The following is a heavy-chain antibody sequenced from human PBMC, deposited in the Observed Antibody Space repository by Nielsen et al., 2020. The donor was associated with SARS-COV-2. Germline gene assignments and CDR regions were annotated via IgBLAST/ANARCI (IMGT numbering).Heavy chain of an antibody. Sequence: GESLKISCAASGFTFSGSAMHWVRQASGKGLEWVGRIRSKANSYATAYAASVKGRFTISRDDSKNTAYLQMNSLKTEDTAVYYCTGGYSYGRRGLDYWGQGTLVTVSS. V-gene: IGHV3-73*01. J-gene: IGHJ4*02. CDR3: TGGYSYGRRGLDY. D-gene: IGHD5-18*01. CDR1: GFTFSGSA. CDR2: IRSKANSYAT.